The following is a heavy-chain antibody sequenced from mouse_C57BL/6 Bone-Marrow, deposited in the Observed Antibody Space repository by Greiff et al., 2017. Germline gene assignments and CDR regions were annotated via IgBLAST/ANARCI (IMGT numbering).Heavy chain of an antibody. D-gene: IGHD2-5*01. Sequence: VQLQQSGAELVRPGASVTLSCKASGYTFTDYEMHWVKQTPVHGLEWIGAIDPETGGTAYNQKFKGKAILTADKSSSTAYMELRSLTSEDSAVYYCPYSNYEEGFAYWGQGTLVTVSA. V-gene: IGHV1-15*01. CDR1: GYTFTDYE. J-gene: IGHJ3*01. CDR3: PYSNYEEGFAY. CDR2: IDPETGGT.